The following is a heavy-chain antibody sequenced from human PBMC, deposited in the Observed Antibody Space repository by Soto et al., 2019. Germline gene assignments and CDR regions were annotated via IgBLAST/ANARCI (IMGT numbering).Heavy chain of an antibody. V-gene: IGHV3-74*01. J-gene: IGHJ4*02. Sequence: GGSLRLSCAASGFTFSSFWIHWVRQAPGKGLVWVSRIDADGSTTTYADSVKGRFTISRDNAKNTVYLQMNSLRAEDTAVYFCARDHTYGFDYWGQGTPVTVSS. CDR2: IDADGSTT. D-gene: IGHD5-18*01. CDR3: ARDHTYGFDY. CDR1: GFTFSSFW.